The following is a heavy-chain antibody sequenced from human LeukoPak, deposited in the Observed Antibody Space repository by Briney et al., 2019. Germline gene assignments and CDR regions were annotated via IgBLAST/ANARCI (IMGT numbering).Heavy chain of an antibody. CDR3: TSQTYYYDSSRGF. V-gene: IGHV3-15*01. Sequence: GGSLRLSCAASGFTFSNAWMSWVRQAPGKGLEWVGRIKSKTDGGTTDYAAPVKGRFTISRDDSKNTLYLQMNSLKTEDTAVYYCTSQTYYYDSSRGFWGQGTLVTVSS. D-gene: IGHD3-22*01. J-gene: IGHJ4*02. CDR2: IKSKTDGGTT. CDR1: GFTFSNAW.